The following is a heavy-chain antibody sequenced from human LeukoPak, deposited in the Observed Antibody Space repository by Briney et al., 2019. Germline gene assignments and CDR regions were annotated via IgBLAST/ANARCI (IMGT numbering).Heavy chain of an antibody. CDR2: IYYSGST. CDR3: ARGGQLYTVDY. J-gene: IGHJ4*02. V-gene: IGHV4-31*03. D-gene: IGHD5-18*01. CDR1: GGSISSGGYY. Sequence: SETLSLTCTVSGGSISSGGYYWSWIRQHPDKGLEWIGYIYYSGSTYYNPSLKSRVTISVDTSKNQFSLKLSSVTAADTAVYYCARGGQLYTVDYWGQGTLVTVSS.